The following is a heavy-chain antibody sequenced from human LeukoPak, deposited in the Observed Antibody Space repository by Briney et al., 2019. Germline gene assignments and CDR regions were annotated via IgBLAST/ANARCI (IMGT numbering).Heavy chain of an antibody. Sequence: ASVKVSCKASGGTFSRYAISWVRQAPGQGLEWMGGIIPIFGTANYAQKFQGRVTITADKSTSTAYMELSSLRSEDTAVYYCAREWFPPRGAFDIWGQGTMVTVSS. CDR1: GGTFSRYA. J-gene: IGHJ3*02. D-gene: IGHD3-10*01. V-gene: IGHV1-69*06. CDR2: IIPIFGTA. CDR3: AREWFPPRGAFDI.